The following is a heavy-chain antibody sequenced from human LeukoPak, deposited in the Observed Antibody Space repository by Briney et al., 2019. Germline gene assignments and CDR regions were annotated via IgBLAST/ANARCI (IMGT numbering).Heavy chain of an antibody. CDR2: INWNGGST. CDR1: GFTFDDYG. V-gene: IGHV3-20*04. CDR3: AIVNYGSGSYTYYFDY. Sequence: PGGSLRLSCAASGFTFDDYGMSWVRHAPGKGLEWVSGINWNGGSTVYADCVKGRFTISRDNAKNSLYLQMNSLRAEDTALYYCAIVNYGSGSYTYYFDYWGQGTLVTVSS. J-gene: IGHJ4*02. D-gene: IGHD3-10*01.